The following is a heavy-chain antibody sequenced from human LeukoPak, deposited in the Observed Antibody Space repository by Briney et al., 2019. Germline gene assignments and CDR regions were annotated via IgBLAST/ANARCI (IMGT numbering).Heavy chain of an antibody. Sequence: SETLSLTCTVSGGSISSYYWSWIRQPPGKGLEWIGYIYYSGSTNYSPAPKSRVTISVDTSKNQFSLKLSSVTAADTAVYYCARGQAGRDAFDIWGQGTMVTVSS. CDR2: IYYSGST. J-gene: IGHJ3*02. CDR1: GGSISSYY. V-gene: IGHV4-59*01. D-gene: IGHD6-19*01. CDR3: ARGQAGRDAFDI.